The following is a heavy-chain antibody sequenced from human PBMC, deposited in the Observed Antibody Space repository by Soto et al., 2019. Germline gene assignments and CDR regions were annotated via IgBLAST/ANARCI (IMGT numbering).Heavy chain of an antibody. CDR3: ARSTVPPFDY. Sequence: EVQLVESGGGLVQPEGSLRLSCAASGFTFSSYSMNWVRQAPGKGLEWISYISSSSSSINYADSVKGRFTISRDNAKNSLYLQMNSLRAEDTAVYYCARSTVPPFDYWGQGTLVTVSS. V-gene: IGHV3-48*01. CDR2: ISSSSSSI. CDR1: GFTFSSYS. J-gene: IGHJ4*02.